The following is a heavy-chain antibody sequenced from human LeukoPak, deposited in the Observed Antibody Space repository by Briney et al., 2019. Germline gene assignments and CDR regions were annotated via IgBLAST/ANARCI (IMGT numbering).Heavy chain of an antibody. D-gene: IGHD4-23*01. J-gene: IGHJ3*02. CDR1: GFTFSSYG. V-gene: IGHV3-33*01. Sequence: ARSLRLSCAASGFTFSSYGIHWVRQAPGKGLEWVAGIWYDGSNKYYADSVKDRFTISRDNSKITLDLQMNSLRAEDTAVYYCARGPYGGNRYDALDIWDQGTMVTVSS. CDR3: ARGPYGGNRYDALDI. CDR2: IWYDGSNK.